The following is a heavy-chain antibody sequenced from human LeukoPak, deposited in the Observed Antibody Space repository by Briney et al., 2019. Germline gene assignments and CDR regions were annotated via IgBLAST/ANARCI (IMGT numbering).Heavy chain of an antibody. V-gene: IGHV4-4*02. Sequence: SETLSLTCAVSGGSISSNNWWSWVRHPPGKGLEWIGEIYHHGATNYNPSLKSRVTLSVDKSKNQFSLELSSVTAADTAVYYCARGPSVAAHLDYWGQGTLVTVSS. CDR3: ARGPSVAAHLDY. CDR2: IYHHGAT. J-gene: IGHJ4*02. CDR1: GGSISSNNW. D-gene: IGHD5-12*01.